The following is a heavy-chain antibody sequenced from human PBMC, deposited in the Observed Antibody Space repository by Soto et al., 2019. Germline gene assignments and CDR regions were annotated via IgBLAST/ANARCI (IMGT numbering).Heavy chain of an antibody. V-gene: IGHV4-4*02. D-gene: IGHD3-10*01. CDR1: SGSIRSNNW. CDR3: AGRGDGWGSLDY. J-gene: IGHJ4*02. Sequence: LSLTCAVSSGSIRSNNWWLWVRQPPGKGLEWIGEVYHSGSTTYSPSLKSPVTISVDTSKNQFSLKLSSVTAADTAVYYCAGRGDGWGSLDYWGRGTLVTVSS. CDR2: VYHSGST.